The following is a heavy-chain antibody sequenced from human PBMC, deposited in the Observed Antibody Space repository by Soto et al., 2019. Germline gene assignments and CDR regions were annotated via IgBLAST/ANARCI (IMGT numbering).Heavy chain of an antibody. CDR3: ATDVGGYSSGWYSGQEAFDY. CDR1: GYTFTGYY. CDR2: INPNSGGT. V-gene: IGHV1-2*02. J-gene: IGHJ4*02. Sequence: QVQLVQSGAEVKKPGASVKVSCKASGYTFTGYYMHWVRQAPGQGLEWMGWINPNSGGTNHAQKFQGRVTMTRDTSISTAYMELSRLRSDDTAVYYCATDVGGYSSGWYSGQEAFDYWGQGTLVTVSS. D-gene: IGHD6-19*01.